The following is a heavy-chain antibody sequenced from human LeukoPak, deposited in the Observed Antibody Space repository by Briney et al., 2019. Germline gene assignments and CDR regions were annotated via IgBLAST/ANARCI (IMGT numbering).Heavy chain of an antibody. J-gene: IGHJ4*02. Sequence: PGGSLRLSCAASGFTFSSYAMSWVRQAPGKGLEWVSAISGSGGSTYYADAVKGRFTISRDNSKNTLYLQMNSLRAEDTAVYYCAKVRHPPGIAVAGAFDYWGQGTLVTVSP. D-gene: IGHD6-19*01. V-gene: IGHV3-23*01. CDR1: GFTFSSYA. CDR2: ISGSGGST. CDR3: AKVRHPPGIAVAGAFDY.